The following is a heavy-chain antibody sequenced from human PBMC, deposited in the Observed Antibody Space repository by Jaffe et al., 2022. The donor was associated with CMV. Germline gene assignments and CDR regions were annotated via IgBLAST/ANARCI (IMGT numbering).Heavy chain of an antibody. D-gene: IGHD3-22*01. Sequence: QVQLVQSGAEVKKPGASVKVSCKASGYTFTGYYMHWVRQAPGQGLEWMGWINPNSGGTNYAQKFQGWVTMTRDTSISTAYMELSRLRSDDTAVYYCARAPAAPDSSGYLFDYWGQGTLVTVSS. CDR3: ARAPAAPDSSGYLFDY. J-gene: IGHJ4*02. CDR2: INPNSGGT. CDR1: GYTFTGYY. V-gene: IGHV1-2*04.